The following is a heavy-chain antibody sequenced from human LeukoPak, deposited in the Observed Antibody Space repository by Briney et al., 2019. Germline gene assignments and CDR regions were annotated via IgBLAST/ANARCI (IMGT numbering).Heavy chain of an antibody. CDR2: ISWNSGSI. CDR3: AKGQNDILTGYCDY. D-gene: IGHD3-9*01. Sequence: GGSLRLSCAASGFTFDDYAMHWVRQAPGKGLEWVSGISWNSGSIGYADSVKGRFTISRDNAKNSLYLQMNSLRAEDMALYYCAKGQNDILTGYCDYWGQGTLVTVSS. J-gene: IGHJ4*02. CDR1: GFTFDDYA. V-gene: IGHV3-9*03.